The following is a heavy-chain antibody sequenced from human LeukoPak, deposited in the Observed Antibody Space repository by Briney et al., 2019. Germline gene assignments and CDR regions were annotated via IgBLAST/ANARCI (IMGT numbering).Heavy chain of an antibody. Sequence: TGGSLRLSCGASGLTVSSYAMSWVRQAPGKGLEWVSSMSSSSYKFYAQSLKGRFTISRDNAKNSLYLQMNSLGVEDTAVYYCARESSSHTDLEYWGQGTLVTVSS. CDR1: GLTVSSYA. D-gene: IGHD6-13*01. V-gene: IGHV3-21*01. CDR3: ARESSSHTDLEY. J-gene: IGHJ4*02. CDR2: MSSSSYK.